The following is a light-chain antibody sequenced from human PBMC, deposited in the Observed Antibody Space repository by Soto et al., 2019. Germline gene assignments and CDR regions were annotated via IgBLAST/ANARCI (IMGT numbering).Light chain of an antibody. V-gene: IGKV1-5*01. CDR1: QSISSW. J-gene: IGKJ1*01. CDR3: QQYDSYSWT. CDR2: DAS. Sequence: DIQMTQSPSTLSASVGDRVSITCRASQSISSWLAWYQQKPGKATKLLIYDASSLESGVPPRFSGSGSGTEFTLTISSVRPDDFATYYCQQYDSYSWTFGQGTKVEIK.